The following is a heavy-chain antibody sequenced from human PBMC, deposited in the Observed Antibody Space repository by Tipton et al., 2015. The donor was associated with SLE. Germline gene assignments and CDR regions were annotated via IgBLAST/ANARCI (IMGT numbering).Heavy chain of an antibody. CDR1: GGSFSGYY. CDR2: INHSGST. J-gene: IGHJ4*02. Sequence: TLSLTCAVYGGSFSGYYWSWIRQSPGKGLEWIGDINHSGSTNYNPSLKSRVTISVDTSKNQFSLRLSSVTAADTALYYCARDVDRWLFRDWGQGTLVTVSS. V-gene: IGHV4-34*01. CDR3: ARDVDRWLFRD. D-gene: IGHD6-19*01.